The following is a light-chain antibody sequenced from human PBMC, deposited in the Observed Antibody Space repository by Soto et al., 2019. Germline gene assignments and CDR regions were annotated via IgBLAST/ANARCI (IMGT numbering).Light chain of an antibody. J-gene: IGKJ4*01. CDR1: HRMSNIN. V-gene: IGKV3-20*01. CDR2: GSS. CDR3: QEFASN. Sequence: LVLTQAPGTLSLSPADRATLSYRARHRMSNINLPWYQHKPLQPPRLLIYGSSTRATAIPDRFSGSGSGTDFILTINRLEPADFEVYYCQEFASNFGGGHKVDIK.